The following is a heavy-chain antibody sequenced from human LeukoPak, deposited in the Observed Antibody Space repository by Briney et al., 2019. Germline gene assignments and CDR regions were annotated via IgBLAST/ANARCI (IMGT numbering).Heavy chain of an antibody. CDR1: GFTFSSYA. CDR2: ISGSGGST. V-gene: IGHV3-23*01. J-gene: IGHJ4*02. Sequence: GGSLRLSCAASGFTFSSYAMSWVRQAPGKGLEWVSAISGSGGSTYYADSVKGRFTISRDNSKNMLYLQMNSLRAEDTAVYYCAKAPVGYYDSSGYPSHYWGQGTLVTVSS. CDR3: AKAPVGYYDSSGYPSHY. D-gene: IGHD3-22*01.